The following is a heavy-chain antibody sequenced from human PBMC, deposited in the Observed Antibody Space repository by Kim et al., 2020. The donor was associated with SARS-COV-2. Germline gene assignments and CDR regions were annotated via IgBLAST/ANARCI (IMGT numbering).Heavy chain of an antibody. CDR3: ARGGVTMAYYGMDV. CDR1: RFTFSSYE. V-gene: IGHV3-48*03. Sequence: GGSLRLSCAASRFTFSSYEMNWVRQAPGKGLEWVSYISSSGSTIYYADSVKGRFTISRDNAKNSLYLQMNSLRAEDTAVYYCARGGVTMAYYGMDVWGQGTTVTVSS. CDR2: ISSSGSTI. D-gene: IGHD3-10*01. J-gene: IGHJ6*02.